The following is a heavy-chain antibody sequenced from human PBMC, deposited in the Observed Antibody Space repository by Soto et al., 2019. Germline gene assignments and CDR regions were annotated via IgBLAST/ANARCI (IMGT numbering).Heavy chain of an antibody. CDR3: ATRIVGATKGYYYYYGMGV. V-gene: IGHV1-24*01. Sequence: ASVKVSCKVSGYTLTELSMHWVRQAPLKGLEWMGGFDPEDGETIYAQKFQGRVTMTEDTSTDTASMELSSLRSEDTPVHYCATRIVGATKGYYYYYGMGVWGQGTTVTVSS. CDR2: FDPEDGET. J-gene: IGHJ6*02. D-gene: IGHD1-26*01. CDR1: GYTLTELS.